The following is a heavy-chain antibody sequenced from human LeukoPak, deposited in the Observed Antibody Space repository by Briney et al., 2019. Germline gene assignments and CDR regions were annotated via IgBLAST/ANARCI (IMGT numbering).Heavy chain of an antibody. CDR3: ARDLGLRGVTNWFDP. D-gene: IGHD3-10*01. J-gene: IGHJ5*02. CDR1: AYTFNGYL. V-gene: IGHV1-46*02. Sequence: ASVKVSCKASAYTFNGYLIHWVRQAPGQGLEWMGLIDPNGGSTGYAQRFQGRVTVTRDTSTSTVYMELSSLRSEDTAVYYCARDLGLRGVTNWFDPWGQGTLVTVSS. CDR2: IDPNGGST.